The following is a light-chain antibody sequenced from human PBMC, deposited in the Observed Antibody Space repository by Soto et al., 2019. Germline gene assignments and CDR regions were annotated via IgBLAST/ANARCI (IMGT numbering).Light chain of an antibody. CDR2: ATS. CDR3: QQYDASPPMYT. Sequence: IALPQSPCTLSLTPGERAPLSCRASQSVDSTYLAWYQQKPDQSPRLLIYATSTRAAGIPDRFSGSGSGTDFTLTISRLEPDDVAVYYCQQYDASPPMYTFGQGTKVDI. CDR1: QSVDSTY. V-gene: IGKV3-20*01. J-gene: IGKJ2*01.